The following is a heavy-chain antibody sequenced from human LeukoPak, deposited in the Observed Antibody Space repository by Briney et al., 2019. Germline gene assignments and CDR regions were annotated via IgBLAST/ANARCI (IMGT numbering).Heavy chain of an antibody. D-gene: IGHD6-19*01. J-gene: IGHJ4*02. CDR3: AKQFSSGWPDVDY. V-gene: IGHV3-30*18. Sequence: GGSLRLSCAVSGFTFSGSAMHWVRQAPGKGLEWVAVISYDGSNKYYADSVKGRFTISRDNSKNTLYLQMNSLRAEDTAVYYCAKQFSSGWPDVDYWGQGTLVTVSS. CDR1: GFTFSGSA. CDR2: ISYDGSNK.